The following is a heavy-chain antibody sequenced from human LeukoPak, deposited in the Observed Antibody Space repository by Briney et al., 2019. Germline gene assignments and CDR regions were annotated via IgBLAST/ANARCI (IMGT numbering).Heavy chain of an antibody. D-gene: IGHD2-15*01. CDR3: ASGRFCNGGSCYDS. J-gene: IGHJ5*01. CDR1: GYSFTTYW. Sequence: GESLKISCKGSGYSFTTYWIGWVRQMPGKGLEWMGIILPADSDTRYSPSFQGQVTISADKSISTAYVQWSTLKASDTAIYYCASGRFCNGGSCYDSWGQGTLVTVSS. CDR2: ILPADSDT. V-gene: IGHV5-51*01.